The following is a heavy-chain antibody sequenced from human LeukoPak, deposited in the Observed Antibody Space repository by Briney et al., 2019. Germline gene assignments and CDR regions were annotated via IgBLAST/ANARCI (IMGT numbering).Heavy chain of an antibody. D-gene: IGHD5-18*01. CDR3: ARWGPPAMERVYYYYGMDV. Sequence: PGGSLRLSCAASGCTFSSYAMHWVRQAPGKGLEWVAVISYDGSNKYYADSVKGRFTISRDNSKNTLYLQMDSLRAEDTAVYYCARWGPPAMERVYYYYGMDVWGQGTTVTVSS. CDR2: ISYDGSNK. V-gene: IGHV3-30-3*01. J-gene: IGHJ6*02. CDR1: GCTFSSYA.